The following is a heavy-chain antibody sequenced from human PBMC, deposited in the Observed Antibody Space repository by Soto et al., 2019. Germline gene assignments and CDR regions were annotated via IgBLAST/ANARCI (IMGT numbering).Heavy chain of an antibody. CDR1: GYTFTSYA. CDR3: ARAVSRAYYDFWSGYYYFGY. J-gene: IGHJ4*02. D-gene: IGHD3-3*01. CDR2: INAGNGNT. V-gene: IGHV1-3*01. Sequence: ASVKVSCKASGYTFTSYAMHWVRQAPGQRLEWMGWINAGNGNTKYSQKFQGRVTITRDTSASTAYMELSSLRSEDTAVYYCARAVSRAYYDFWSGYYYFGYWGQGTLVTVSS.